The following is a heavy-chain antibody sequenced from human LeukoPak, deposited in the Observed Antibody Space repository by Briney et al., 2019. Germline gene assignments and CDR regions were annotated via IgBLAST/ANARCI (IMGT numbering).Heavy chain of an antibody. D-gene: IGHD1-7*01. Sequence: SVTVSCKCSGCTFSSYAISWVRQPPGQGLEWVGGIIPIYGTANYAQKVQGRGTITTDESTSTAYMELNSLRSEDTAVYYCARAPEVLELPYWGQGTLVTVSS. CDR3: ARAPEVLELPY. J-gene: IGHJ4*02. CDR2: IIPIYGTA. CDR1: GCTFSSYA. V-gene: IGHV1-69*05.